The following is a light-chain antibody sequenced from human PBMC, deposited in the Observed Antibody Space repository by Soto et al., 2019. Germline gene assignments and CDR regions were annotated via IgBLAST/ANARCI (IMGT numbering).Light chain of an antibody. Sequence: QSVLTQPRSVSGSPGQSVTISCTGTSSDVGYYNYVSWYQQYPGKAPKLMIYDVSGRPSGVPDRFSGSKSGNTASLTISGLQAEDEAYYYRISYAGRSMYACGTETKVTVL. V-gene: IGLV2-11*01. CDR3: ISYAGRSMYA. CDR1: SSDVGYYNY. CDR2: DVS. J-gene: IGLJ1*01.